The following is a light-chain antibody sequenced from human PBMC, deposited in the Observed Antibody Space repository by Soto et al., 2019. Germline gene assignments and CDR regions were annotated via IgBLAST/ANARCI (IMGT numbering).Light chain of an antibody. CDR2: GGT. CDR1: QSVSFSY. CDR3: QQYGSSPLT. V-gene: IGKV3-20*01. J-gene: IGKJ4*01. Sequence: EIVLTQSPGTLSLSPGDRATLSCMASQSVSFSYLAWYQQKAGQAPRLLIYGGTSRATGIPDRFSGSESGTDFTLTISRLEPEDFAVDYCQQYGSSPLTFGGGTKVEIK.